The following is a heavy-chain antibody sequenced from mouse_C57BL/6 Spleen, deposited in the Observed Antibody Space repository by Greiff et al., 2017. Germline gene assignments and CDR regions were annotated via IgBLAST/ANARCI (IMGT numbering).Heavy chain of an antibody. J-gene: IGHJ3*01. Sequence: EVQLQQSGPELVKPGASVKISCKASGYTFTDYYMNWVKQSHGKSLEWIGDINPNSGGTSYNQKFKGKATLTVDKSSSTAYMELRSLTSEDSAVYYCARWGAYYTYWGQGTLVTVSA. D-gene: IGHD2-12*01. CDR1: GYTFTDYY. CDR2: INPNSGGT. CDR3: ARWGAYYTY. V-gene: IGHV1-26*01.